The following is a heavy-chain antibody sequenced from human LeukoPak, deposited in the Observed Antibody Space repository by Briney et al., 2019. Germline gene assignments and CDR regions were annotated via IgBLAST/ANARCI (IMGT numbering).Heavy chain of an antibody. CDR1: GGAISSSSYY. Sequence: PSETLSLTCTVSGGAISSSSYYWGWIRQPPGKGLEWIGSIYYRGSTYYNPSLKSRVSISVDTSKNQFSLKLSSVTAADTAMYYCRGNQNGVDYWGQGTLVTVSS. CDR2: IYYRGST. CDR3: RGNQNGVDY. J-gene: IGHJ4*02. D-gene: IGHD1-14*01. V-gene: IGHV4-39*01.